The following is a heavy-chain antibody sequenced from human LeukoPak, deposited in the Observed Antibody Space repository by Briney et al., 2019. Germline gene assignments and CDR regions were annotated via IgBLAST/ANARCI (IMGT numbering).Heavy chain of an antibody. V-gene: IGHV1-8*01. Sequence: ASVKVSCKASGYTFTSYDINWVRQATGQGLEWMGWMNPNSGNTGYAQKFQGRVTMTRNTSISTAYMELSSLRSEDTAVYYCARDRYSSRTNFDYWGQGTLVTVSS. CDR3: ARDRYSSRTNFDY. CDR1: GYTFTSYD. D-gene: IGHD6-13*01. J-gene: IGHJ4*02. CDR2: MNPNSGNT.